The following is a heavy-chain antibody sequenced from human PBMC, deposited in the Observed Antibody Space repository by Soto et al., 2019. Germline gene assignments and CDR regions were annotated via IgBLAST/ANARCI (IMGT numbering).Heavy chain of an antibody. CDR1: GGSFSGYY. V-gene: IGHV4-34*01. CDR2: INHSGNT. CDR3: ASSGPAVIDRFYYHDMDV. Sequence: SETLSLTCSIYGGSFSGYYWSWIRQPPGKGLEWIGEINHSGNTNYNPSLKSRVTISVDTSNNQFSLKLNSVTAADTAVYYCASSGPAVIDRFYYHDMDVWGQGTTVTV. J-gene: IGHJ6*02. D-gene: IGHD2-2*01.